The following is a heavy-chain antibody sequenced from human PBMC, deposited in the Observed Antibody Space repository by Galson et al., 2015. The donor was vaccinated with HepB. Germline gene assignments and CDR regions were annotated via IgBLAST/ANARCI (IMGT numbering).Heavy chain of an antibody. J-gene: IGHJ6*02. CDR1: TFIFSTYS. CDR3: AKYTVTTSFYYYGMDV. D-gene: IGHD4-17*01. Sequence: SLRLSCAASTFIFSTYSMDWVRQAPGKGLEWVSTISSSGAITYYADSVRGRFTISRDNSKNTLFLQMNNLRAEDTAAYYCAKYTVTTSFYYYGMDVWGHGTTVTVSS. CDR2: ISSSGAIT. V-gene: IGHV3-23*01.